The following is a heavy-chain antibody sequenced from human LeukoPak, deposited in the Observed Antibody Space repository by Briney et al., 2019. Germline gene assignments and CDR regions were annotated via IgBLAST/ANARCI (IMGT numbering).Heavy chain of an antibody. CDR3: ARGDYYDSSGYIRGTFDY. D-gene: IGHD3-22*01. J-gene: IGHJ4*02. CDR2: IYYSGST. Sequence: SETLSLTCTVSGGSISSGGYYWSWIRQHPGKGLEWIGYIYYSGSTYYNPSLKSRVTISVDTSKNQFSLKLSSVTAADTAAYYCARGDYYDSSGYIRGTFDYWGQGTLVTVSS. V-gene: IGHV4-31*03. CDR1: GGSISSGGYY.